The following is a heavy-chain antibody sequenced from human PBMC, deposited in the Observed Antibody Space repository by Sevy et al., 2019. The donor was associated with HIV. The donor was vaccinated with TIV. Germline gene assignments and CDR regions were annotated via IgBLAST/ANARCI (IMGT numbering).Heavy chain of an antibody. D-gene: IGHD3-22*01. CDR3: ARERSGYYYGSPAFDI. Sequence: SETLSLTCTVSGGSISSYYWSWIRQPPGKGLEWIGYIYYSGSANYNPSLKSRVTISVDTSKNQFSLKLSSVTAADTAVYYCARERSGYYYGSPAFDIWGQGTMVTVSS. CDR1: GGSISSYY. CDR2: IYYSGSA. J-gene: IGHJ3*02. V-gene: IGHV4-59*01.